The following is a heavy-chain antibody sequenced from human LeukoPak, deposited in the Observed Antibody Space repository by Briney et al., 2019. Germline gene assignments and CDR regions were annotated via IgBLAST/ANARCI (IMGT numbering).Heavy chain of an antibody. Sequence: GGSLRLSCAASGFTFSDYYMSWIRQAPGKGLGWVSHISSSGSTIYYADSVKGRLTISRDNAKNSLYLQMNSLRAEDPAVYCCARAHALDYIYWGQGTLVTVSS. CDR1: GFTFSDYY. D-gene: IGHD3/OR15-3a*01. V-gene: IGHV3-11*01. CDR3: ARAHALDYIY. CDR2: ISSSGSTI. J-gene: IGHJ4*02.